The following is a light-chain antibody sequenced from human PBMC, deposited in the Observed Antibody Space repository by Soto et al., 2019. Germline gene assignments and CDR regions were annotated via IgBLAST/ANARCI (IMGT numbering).Light chain of an antibody. CDR2: GTS. V-gene: IGKV3-20*01. Sequence: DIVLTQSPGTLSLSPGERATLSCRASQSLTSNYLAWYQQKPGQAPRLLISGTSNRATGIPDRFSGSGSGTEFTLTINRLEPDDFAVYYCQQYGDSVFTFGPGTKVDIK. J-gene: IGKJ3*01. CDR1: QSLTSNY. CDR3: QQYGDSVFT.